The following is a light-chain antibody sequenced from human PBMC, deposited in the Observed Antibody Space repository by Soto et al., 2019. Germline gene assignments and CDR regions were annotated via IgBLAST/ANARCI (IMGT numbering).Light chain of an antibody. CDR1: QRLLHSNGNNF. J-gene: IGKJ2*01. V-gene: IGKV2-28*01. CDR2: LGS. CDR3: MQALQTPYT. Sequence: EMVMTQSPPSLTVTPGEPASISCRSSQRLLHSNGNNFLDWYLQKPGQSPQLLIYLGSNRASGVPDRVSGSEAGTDFTLKISRVEAEDVGVYYCMQALQTPYTFGQGTKVDIK.